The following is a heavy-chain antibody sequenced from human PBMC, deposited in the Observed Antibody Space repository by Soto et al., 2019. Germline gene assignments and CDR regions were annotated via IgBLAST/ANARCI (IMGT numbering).Heavy chain of an antibody. Sequence: QLQLQESGPGLVKPSETLSLTCTVSGGSISSSSYYWGWIRQPPGKGLEWIGSIYYSGSTYYNPSLKRRVTISVVTPTNQFSLELSSVTGAGTDVEYCARHNSSSWTDAVDIGGQGTMVTVSS. J-gene: IGHJ3*02. V-gene: IGHV4-39*01. D-gene: IGHD6-13*01. CDR3: ARHNSSSWTDAVDI. CDR1: GGSISSSSYY. CDR2: IYYSGST.